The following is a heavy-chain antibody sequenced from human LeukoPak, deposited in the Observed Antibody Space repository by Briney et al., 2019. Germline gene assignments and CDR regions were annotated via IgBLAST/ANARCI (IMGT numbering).Heavy chain of an antibody. D-gene: IGHD4-17*01. CDR1: GGSISSYY. CDR2: IYTSGST. J-gene: IGHJ6*03. Sequence: SETLSLTCTVSGGSISSYYWSWIRQPAGKVLEWIGRIYTSGSTNYNPSLKSRVTISVDKSKNQFSLKLSSVTAADTAAYYCARAWGDDFGDYGWGYYYYMDVWGKGTTVTVSS. CDR3: ARAWGDDFGDYGWGYYYYMDV. V-gene: IGHV4-4*07.